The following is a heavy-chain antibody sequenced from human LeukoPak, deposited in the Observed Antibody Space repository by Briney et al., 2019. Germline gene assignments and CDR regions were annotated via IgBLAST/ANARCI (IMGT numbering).Heavy chain of an antibody. D-gene: IGHD1-26*01. CDR3: ARLVLGATAYFDY. V-gene: IGHV4-59*08. Sequence: PSETLSLTCTVSGGSISTYYWSWIRQPPGKGLEWIGYIHYSGSTNYNPSLKNRVTISVDKSKNQFSLKLGSVTAADTAVYYCARLVLGATAYFDYWGQGTPVTVSS. CDR1: GGSISTYY. CDR2: IHYSGST. J-gene: IGHJ4*02.